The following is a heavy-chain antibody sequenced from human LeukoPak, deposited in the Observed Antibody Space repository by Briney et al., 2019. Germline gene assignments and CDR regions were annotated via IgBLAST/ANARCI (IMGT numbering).Heavy chain of an antibody. CDR1: GYTFTSFD. CDR3: AREDYYDSGSSDY. D-gene: IGHD3-22*01. V-gene: IGHV1-8*01. Sequence: ASVTVSCKASGYTFTSFDITWVRQAPGQGLEWMGWMNPNSGNTGYAQKFQGRVTMTRHTSTSTAYMELSSLRSEDTAVYYCAREDYYDSGSSDYWGQGTLVTVSS. J-gene: IGHJ4*02. CDR2: MNPNSGNT.